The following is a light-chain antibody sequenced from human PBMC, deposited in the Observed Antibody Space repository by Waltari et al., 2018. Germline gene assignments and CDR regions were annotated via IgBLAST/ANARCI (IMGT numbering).Light chain of an antibody. CDR2: VNSDGSH. CDR1: SGHSSNV. V-gene: IGLV4-69*01. CDR3: ETGGHGTWV. Sequence: QLVLTQSPSASASLGASVKLTCTLSSGHSSNVIEWLHKQPENGPRYFMKVNSDGSHSKGDDTPDLFSGSSSGAERYLTISNLQPEDEADYYCETGGHGTWVFGGGTKVTVL. J-gene: IGLJ3*02.